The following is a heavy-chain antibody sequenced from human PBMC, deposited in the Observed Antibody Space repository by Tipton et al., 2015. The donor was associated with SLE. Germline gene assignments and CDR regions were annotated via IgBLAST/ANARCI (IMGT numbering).Heavy chain of an antibody. CDR2: IYHSGST. Sequence: TLSLTCTVSGYSIRSGYYWGWIRQPPGKGLEWIGSIYHSGSTYYNPSLKSRATISVDTSKNQFSLKLSSVTAADTAVYYCARTGHIVEVMLGYFDVWGRGSLVKVPS. D-gene: IGHD2-21*01. CDR1: GYSIRSGYY. J-gene: IGHJ2*01. V-gene: IGHV4-38-2*02. CDR3: ARTGHIVEVMLGYFDV.